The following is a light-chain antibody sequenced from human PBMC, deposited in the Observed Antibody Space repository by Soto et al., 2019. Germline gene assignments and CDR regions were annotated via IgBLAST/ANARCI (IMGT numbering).Light chain of an antibody. CDR2: GAS. Sequence: DIQMTQSPSSLSASLGDRVTITCRTSQNIYNYLDWYQQKAGGATAVLIYGASNMQGGVPLRFCGGRSWTDFTLTISGRQPAESAKFDCRESRSARRGTCGQGTKVDIK. CDR3: RESRSARRGT. J-gene: IGKJ1*01. V-gene: IGKV1-39*01. CDR1: QNIYNY.